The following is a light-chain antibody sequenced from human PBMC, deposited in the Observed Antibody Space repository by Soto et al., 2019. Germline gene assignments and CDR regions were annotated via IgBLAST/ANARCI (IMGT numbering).Light chain of an antibody. CDR1: QSVSSSY. J-gene: IGKJ2*01. V-gene: IGKV3-20*01. CDR3: QQYGSSPYT. CDR2: GAS. Sequence: EIVLTQSPGTLSLSPGERATLSCRASQSVSSSYLTWYQQKPGQAPNLLIYGASNRATGIPDRFSGSGSGTDFTLTITRLEPEDFAVYYCQQYGSSPYTFGQGTMLEIK.